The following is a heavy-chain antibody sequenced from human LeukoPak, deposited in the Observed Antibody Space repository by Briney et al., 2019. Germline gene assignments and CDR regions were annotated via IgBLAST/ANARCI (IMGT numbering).Heavy chain of an antibody. J-gene: IGHJ3*02. CDR2: ISAYNGNT. CDR3: ARPVGMHSSSWFHPHGAFDI. V-gene: IGHV1-18*01. Sequence: ASVKVSCKASGYTFTSYGISWVRQAPGQGLEWMGWISAYNGNTNYAQKLQGRVTMTTDTSTSTAYMELRSLRSDDTAVYYCARPVGMHSSSWFHPHGAFDIWGQGTMVTVSS. D-gene: IGHD6-13*01. CDR1: GYTFTSYG.